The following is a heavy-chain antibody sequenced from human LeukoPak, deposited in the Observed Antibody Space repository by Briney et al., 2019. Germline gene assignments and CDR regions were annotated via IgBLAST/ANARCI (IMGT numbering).Heavy chain of an antibody. CDR1: GFTFSNSD. CDR2: ISASGGSA. J-gene: IGHJ3*01. Sequence: GGSLRLSCAASGFTFSNSDMNWVRQAPGKGLEWASFISASGGSAHYADSVRGRFTISRDNSKNTLYLQMNSLRAEDTAVYYCAKAGSYSDISVYPLASFDFWGQGTMVTVSS. V-gene: IGHV3-23*01. CDR3: AKAGSYSDISVYPLASFDF. D-gene: IGHD3-22*01.